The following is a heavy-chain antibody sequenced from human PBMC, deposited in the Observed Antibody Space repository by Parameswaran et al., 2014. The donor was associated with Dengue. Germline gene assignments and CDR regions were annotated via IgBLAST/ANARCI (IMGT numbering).Heavy chain of an antibody. Sequence: PGKGLEWIGSIYYSGSTYYNPSLKSRVTISVDTSKNQFSLKLSSVTAADTAVYYCGSEGYYYYGMDVWGQGTTVTVSS. V-gene: IGHV4-39*01. J-gene: IGHJ6*02. CDR3: GSEGYYYYGMDV. CDR2: IYYSGST.